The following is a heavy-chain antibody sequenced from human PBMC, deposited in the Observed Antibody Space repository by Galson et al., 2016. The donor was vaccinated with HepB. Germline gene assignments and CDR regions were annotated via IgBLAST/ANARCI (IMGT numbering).Heavy chain of an antibody. J-gene: IGHJ4*02. CDR3: AKLLMPGSSGARYYFDY. Sequence: SLRLSCAAPGFTFSSYDMAWVRPAPGKGLEWVSSIEATSGITYYEDSVKGRFTISRVNSKPTLYLQKNNLRAEDTAVYYCAKLLMPGSSGARYYFDYWGQVILVTVSS. D-gene: IGHD3-22*01. CDR2: IEATSGIT. V-gene: IGHV3-23*01. CDR1: GFTFSSYD.